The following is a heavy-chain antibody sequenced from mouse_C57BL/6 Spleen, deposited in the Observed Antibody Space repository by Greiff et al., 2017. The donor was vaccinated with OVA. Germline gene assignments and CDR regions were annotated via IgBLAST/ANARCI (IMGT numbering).Heavy chain of an antibody. CDR1: GYTFTDYE. J-gene: IGHJ3*01. D-gene: IGHD2-1*01. CDR2: IDPETGGT. CDR3: TSSTMVTTGFAY. Sequence: VQLQQPGAELVRPGASVTLSCKASGYTFTDYEMHWVKQTPVHGLEWIGAIDPETGGTAYNQKFKGKATLTADKSSSTAYMELRSLTSESSAVYYCTSSTMVTTGFAYWGQGTLVTVSA. V-gene: IGHV1-15*01.